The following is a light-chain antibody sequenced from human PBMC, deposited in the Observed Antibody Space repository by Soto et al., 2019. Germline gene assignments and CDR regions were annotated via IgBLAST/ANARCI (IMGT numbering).Light chain of an antibody. CDR3: HPHNNWPVVT. J-gene: IGKJ4*01. CDR1: RTISRN. Sequence: MVMTQSPVTLSGSPGERVTLSCRASRTISRNLAWYQQKPGQAPRLLIYGASTRATGIPDRFSGSGSGTEFTLTINSLQSEDFSMYYCHPHNNWPVVTFGGGTRVEIK. V-gene: IGKV3-15*01. CDR2: GAS.